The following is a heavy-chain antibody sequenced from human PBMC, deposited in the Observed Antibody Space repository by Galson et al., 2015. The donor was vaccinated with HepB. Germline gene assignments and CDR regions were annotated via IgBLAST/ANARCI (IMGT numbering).Heavy chain of an antibody. D-gene: IGHD2-2*02. Sequence: QSGAEVKKPGESLKISCKGSGYSFTSYWIGWVRQMPGKGLEWMGIIYPGDSDTRYSPSFQGQVTISADKSISTAYLQWSSLKASDTAMYYCASLGTRLLYHDAFDIWGQGTMVTVSS. J-gene: IGHJ3*02. CDR3: ASLGTRLLYHDAFDI. CDR2: IYPGDSDT. V-gene: IGHV5-51*03. CDR1: GYSFTSYW.